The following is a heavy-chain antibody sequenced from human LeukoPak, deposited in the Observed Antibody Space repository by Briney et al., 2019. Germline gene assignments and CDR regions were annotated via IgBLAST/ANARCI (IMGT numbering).Heavy chain of an antibody. CDR1: GYTFTSYY. V-gene: IGHV1-46*01. J-gene: IGHJ6*03. Sequence: ASVKVSCKASGYTFTSYYMHWVRQAPGQGLEWMGIINPSGGSTSYAQKFQGRVTITRNTSISTAYMELSSLRSEDTAVYYCARGGYSSSWYEFGYYYYYMDVWGKGTTVTVSS. D-gene: IGHD6-13*01. CDR3: ARGGYSSSWYEFGYYYYYMDV. CDR2: INPSGGST.